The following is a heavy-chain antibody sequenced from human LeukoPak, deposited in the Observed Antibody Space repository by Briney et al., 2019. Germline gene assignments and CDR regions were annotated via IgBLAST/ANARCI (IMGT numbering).Heavy chain of an antibody. CDR1: GFTFSSYA. CDR2: INGNGGST. V-gene: IGHV3-23*01. J-gene: IGHJ4*02. Sequence: GGSLRLSCAASGFTFSSYAMSWVRQAPGKGLEWVSGINGNGGSTYYADSVKGRFTISRDNAKNSLYLQMNSLRAEDTALYYCARGKHYFDYWGQGTLVTVSS. CDR3: ARGKHYFDY.